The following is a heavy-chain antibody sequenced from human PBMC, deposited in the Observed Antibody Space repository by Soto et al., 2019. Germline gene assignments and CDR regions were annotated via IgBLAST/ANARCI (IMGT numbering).Heavy chain of an antibody. J-gene: IGHJ4*02. CDR1: GGSISSGNYY. CDR2: ISYSGST. Sequence: SETLSLTCTVSGGSISSGNYYWSWIRQPPGKGLEWIGFISYSGSTYYSTSLKSRVIISVDRSKNQFSLKVRSVTAADTAVYYCARRYGASFDYWGQGTLVTVSS. D-gene: IGHD4-17*01. CDR3: ARRYGASFDY. V-gene: IGHV4-30-4*02.